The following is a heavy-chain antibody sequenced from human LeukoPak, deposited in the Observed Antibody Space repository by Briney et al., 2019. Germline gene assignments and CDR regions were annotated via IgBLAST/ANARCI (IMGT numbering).Heavy chain of an antibody. V-gene: IGHV3-30*02. CDR3: AKGTPVYDDSSGSQYYYYHMDV. D-gene: IGHD3-22*01. CDR2: IRYDGSNK. CDR1: GFTFSSYG. J-gene: IGHJ6*03. Sequence: GGSLRLSCAASGFTFSSYGMHWVRQAPGKGLEWVAFIRYDGSNKYYADSVKGRFTISRDNSKSTLYLQMNSLRAEDTAVYYCAKGTPVYDDSSGSQYYYYHMDVWGKGTTVTISS.